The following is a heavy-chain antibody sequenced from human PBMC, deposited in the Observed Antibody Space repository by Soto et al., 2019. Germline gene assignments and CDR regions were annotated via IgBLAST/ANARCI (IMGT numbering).Heavy chain of an antibody. J-gene: IGHJ6*02. Sequence: SETLSLTCGVYGGSFSAYSWTWLRQSPGKGLEWIGEITHGGSTDYNPALKSRLVMSVNTSKNQFSLRVTSVTAADAAVYFCARARFDSWSHIYYGLDVWGQGTTVTVSS. D-gene: IGHD3-3*01. V-gene: IGHV4-34*01. CDR1: GGSFSAYS. CDR2: ITHGGST. CDR3: ARARFDSWSHIYYGLDV.